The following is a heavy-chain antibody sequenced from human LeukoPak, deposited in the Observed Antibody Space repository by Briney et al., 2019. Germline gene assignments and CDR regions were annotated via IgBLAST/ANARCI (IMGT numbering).Heavy chain of an antibody. CDR1: GYTFTGYY. CDR2: INPTGGST. V-gene: IGHV1-46*01. Sequence: AAVKVSCKASGYTFTGYYMHWVRQAPGQGLEWMGLINPTGGSTGYAQKFQGRVTMTRDMSTSTDYMELSSLRSEDTAIYYCARDNSVGDNAWWFDPWGQGTLVTVSS. J-gene: IGHJ5*02. CDR3: ARDNSVGDNAWWFDP. D-gene: IGHD1-26*01.